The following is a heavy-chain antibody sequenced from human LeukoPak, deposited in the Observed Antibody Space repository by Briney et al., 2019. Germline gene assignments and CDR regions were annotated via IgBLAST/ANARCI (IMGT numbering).Heavy chain of an antibody. CDR3: ARDYAPDDI. D-gene: IGHD1-14*01. CDR2: ISTTSTYI. Sequence: PGGSLRLSCAASGFTFSSYSMSWVRQAPGKGLEWVSSISTTSTYIYYADSVKGRFTTSRDNARNSLYLQMNSLRAEDTAVYYCARDYAPDDIWGQGTMVTVSS. CDR1: GFTFSSYS. J-gene: IGHJ3*02. V-gene: IGHV3-21*01.